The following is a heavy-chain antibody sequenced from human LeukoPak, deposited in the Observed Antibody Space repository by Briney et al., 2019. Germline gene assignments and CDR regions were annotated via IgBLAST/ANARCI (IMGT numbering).Heavy chain of an antibody. CDR3: AREKGTMIRAMAFEM. V-gene: IGHV3-7*01. CDR1: GFGFSSYW. J-gene: IGHJ3*02. Sequence: HPGGSLRLSCAASGFGFSSYWMSWVRHNPGKGLEWVANINQDGTTKYYRDFAKGRFTISRDNAQNSLYLQINSLRAEDTAVYYCAREKGTMIRAMAFEMWGQGTMVTVSS. D-gene: IGHD3-10*01. CDR2: INQDGTTK.